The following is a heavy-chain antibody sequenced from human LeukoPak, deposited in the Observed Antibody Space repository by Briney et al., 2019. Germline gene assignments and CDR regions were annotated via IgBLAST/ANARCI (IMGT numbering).Heavy chain of an antibody. CDR3: ARHFRRDYPDSGSSQYFHYIDV. CDR1: GGSMSDHY. V-gene: IGHV4-4*09. Sequence: SGTLSLTCAVSGGSMSDHYWSWIRQTPGTTLEWLGYIYATGNTNYSPSLKGRVTISLDTSKNHFSLRLRSVTAADTALYYCARHFRRDYPDSGSSQYFHYIDVWGKGTTVVVSS. D-gene: IGHD3-10*01. CDR2: IYATGNT. J-gene: IGHJ6*03.